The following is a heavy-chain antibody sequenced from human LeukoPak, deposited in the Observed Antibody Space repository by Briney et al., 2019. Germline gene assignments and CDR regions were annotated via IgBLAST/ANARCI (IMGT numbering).Heavy chain of an antibody. Sequence: EGSLRPSCAASGFTFSSYAMSWVRQAPGKGLEWVSAINGSDGSTYDADSVKGRFNISRDNSKNALYLQMNSLRAEDTAVYYCAKARGYYDSSGYGFVGYYFDYWGQGTLVTVSS. V-gene: IGHV3-23*01. CDR3: AKARGYYDSSGYGFVGYYFDY. CDR2: INGSDGST. J-gene: IGHJ4*02. D-gene: IGHD3-22*01. CDR1: GFTFSSYA.